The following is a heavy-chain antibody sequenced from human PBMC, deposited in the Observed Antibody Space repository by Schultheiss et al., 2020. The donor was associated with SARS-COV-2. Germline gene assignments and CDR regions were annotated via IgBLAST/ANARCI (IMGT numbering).Heavy chain of an antibody. D-gene: IGHD4-11*01. J-gene: IGHJ6*02. V-gene: IGHV1-69*13. CDR3: AAETTVTTYGMDV. CDR1: GGSFSSYA. CDR2: IIPIFGTV. Sequence: SVKVSCKASGGSFSSYAISWMRQAPGQGLEWMGGIIPIFGTVNHAQKFQGRVTITADESTRTAYMELSSLRSEDTAVYYCAAETTVTTYGMDVWGQGTTVTVSS.